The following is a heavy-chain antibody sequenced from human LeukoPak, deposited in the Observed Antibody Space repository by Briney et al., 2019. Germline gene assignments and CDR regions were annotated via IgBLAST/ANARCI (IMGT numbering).Heavy chain of an antibody. V-gene: IGHV4-4*07. D-gene: IGHD3-22*01. J-gene: IGHJ6*03. Sequence: SETLSLTCTVSGGSISSYYWSWIRQPPGKGLEWIVRIYTSGSTNYNPPLKSRVTISVDKSKNQFALKLSAVTAADTAVYYCARGIHYYDSSGAYYYYYMDVWGKGTTVTVSS. CDR2: IYTSGST. CDR3: ARGIHYYDSSGAYYYYYMDV. CDR1: GGSISSYY.